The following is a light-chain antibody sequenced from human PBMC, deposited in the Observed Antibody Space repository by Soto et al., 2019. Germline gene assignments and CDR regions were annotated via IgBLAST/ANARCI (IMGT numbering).Light chain of an antibody. Sequence: DILMTQSPDSLAVSLGERATINCKSSQSVLYSSNNENYLAWYQQKPRQPPKLLIYWASTRESGVPDRFSGSGSGTDFTLTISSLQAEDVAVYFCQQYRWTPFTSGPGTKVDIK. J-gene: IGKJ3*01. V-gene: IGKV4-1*01. CDR2: WAS. CDR1: QSVLYSSNNENY. CDR3: QQYRWTPFT.